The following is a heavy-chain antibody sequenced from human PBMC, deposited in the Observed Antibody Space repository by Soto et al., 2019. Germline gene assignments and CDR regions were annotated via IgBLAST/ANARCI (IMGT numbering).Heavy chain of an antibody. J-gene: IGHJ4*02. V-gene: IGHV5-51*01. CDR1: GYTFYKYW. D-gene: IGHD3-10*01. CDR2: VYPDDSDT. Sequence: PGEALKISCKASGYTFYKYWIGWVRHIPGKGLEWMGIVYPDDSDTRYSPSFQGRVTISADESITTAYLQWSSLKASDTAMYYCVRSLHLWPPEYGYWGQGTLVTVSS. CDR3: VRSLHLWPPEYGY.